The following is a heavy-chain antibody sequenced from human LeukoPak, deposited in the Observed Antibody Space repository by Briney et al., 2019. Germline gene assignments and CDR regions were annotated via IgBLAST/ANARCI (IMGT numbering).Heavy chain of an antibody. J-gene: IGHJ4*02. CDR3: ARDRWYGAYYFYY. Sequence: GGSLRLSCAASGFTVSSNYMSWVRQAPGKGLEWVSVIYSGGSTYYADSVKGRLTISRDNSKNTLYLQTNSLRAEDTAVYYCARDRWYGAYYFYYWGQGTLVTVSS. D-gene: IGHD3-10*01. CDR2: IYSGGST. CDR1: GFTVSSNY. V-gene: IGHV3-66*01.